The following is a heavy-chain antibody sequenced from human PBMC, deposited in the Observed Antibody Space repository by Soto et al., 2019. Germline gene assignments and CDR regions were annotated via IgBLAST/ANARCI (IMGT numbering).Heavy chain of an antibody. J-gene: IGHJ4*02. CDR3: ARDHRWGYEYGDYGDS. V-gene: IGHV3-20*04. CDR1: GFGFDEYG. D-gene: IGHD4-17*01. CDR2: INRHGDST. Sequence: EVYLVESGGGVARPGGSLRLSCAASGFGFDEYGMSWVRQGPGKGLEWVSGINRHGDSTGYADSVKRRFTISRDNAKNFLDLQMNGLSAEDTAFYYCARDHRWGYEYGDYGDSWGQGTLVTVSS.